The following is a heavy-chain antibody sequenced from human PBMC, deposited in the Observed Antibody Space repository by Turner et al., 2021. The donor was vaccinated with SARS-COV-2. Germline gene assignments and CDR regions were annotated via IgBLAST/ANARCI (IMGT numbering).Heavy chain of an antibody. CDR2: IYYSGST. D-gene: IGHD3-10*01. J-gene: IGHJ6*02. CDR1: VAPISSSNYY. V-gene: IGHV4-39*01. Sequence: QLQLQESGPGLVKPSEPLSLTCPVSVAPISSSNYYWGWIRPPPGKGREWIGSIYYSGSTYYNPSLKSRVTISVDTSKNQFSLKLSSVTAADTAVYYCARLLNPGSYYYYYYGMDVWGQGTTVTVSS. CDR3: ARLLNPGSYYYYYYGMDV.